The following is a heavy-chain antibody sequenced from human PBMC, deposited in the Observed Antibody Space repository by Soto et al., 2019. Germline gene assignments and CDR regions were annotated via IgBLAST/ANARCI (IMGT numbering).Heavy chain of an antibody. V-gene: IGHV3-23*01. CDR3: AKEYYGSGSYYGNFDY. CDR1: GFTFSSNA. D-gene: IGHD3-10*01. J-gene: IGHJ4*02. CDR2: ISGSGGST. Sequence: EVQLLESGGGLVQPGGSLRLSCAASGFTFSSNAMSWVRQAPGKGLEWVSAISGSGGSTYYADSVKGRFTISRDNSKNTLYLQMNSLRAEDTAVYYCAKEYYGSGSYYGNFDYWGQGTLVTVSS.